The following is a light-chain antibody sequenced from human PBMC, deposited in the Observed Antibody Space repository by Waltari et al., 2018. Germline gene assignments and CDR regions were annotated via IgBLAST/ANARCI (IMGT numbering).Light chain of an antibody. J-gene: IGLJ3*02. CDR3: QVWDITNDHRV. CDR2: FDT. Sequence: SYVLTQPPSVSVAPGKTARLTCGGNNIGSKSVHWYQQRSGQAPVLGMHFDTDRPSGIPDRVSGSNCRNTATLTISRVEAGDEADYYCQVWDITNDHRVFGGGTKLTVL. CDR1: NIGSKS. V-gene: IGLV3-21*04.